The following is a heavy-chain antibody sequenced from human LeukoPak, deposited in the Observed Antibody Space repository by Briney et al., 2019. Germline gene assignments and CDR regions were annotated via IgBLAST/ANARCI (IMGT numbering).Heavy chain of an antibody. V-gene: IGHV4-59*01. Sequence: SETLSLTCTVSGVSISSYYWSWIRQPPAKGLEWIGYIYYSGSTNYNPSLKSRVTISVDTSKNQFSLKPSSVTAADTVVYYCARLTAMDNAFDIWGQGTMVTVSS. CDR3: ARLTAMDNAFDI. J-gene: IGHJ3*02. CDR2: IYYSGST. CDR1: GVSISSYY. D-gene: IGHD5-18*01.